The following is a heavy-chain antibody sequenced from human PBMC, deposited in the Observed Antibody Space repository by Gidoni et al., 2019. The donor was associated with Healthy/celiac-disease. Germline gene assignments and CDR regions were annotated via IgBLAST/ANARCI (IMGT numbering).Heavy chain of an antibody. J-gene: IGHJ3*02. D-gene: IGHD2-2*01. CDR1: GGSISSGDYY. Sequence: QVQLQESGPGLVKPSQTLSLTCTVSGGSISSGDYYWSWIRQPPGKGLEWIGDIYYSGSTYYNPSLKSRVTISVDTSKNQFSLKLSSVTAADTAVYYCAREDIVVVPAATVGAFDIWGQGTMVTVSS. CDR3: AREDIVVVPAATVGAFDI. CDR2: IYYSGST. V-gene: IGHV4-30-4*08.